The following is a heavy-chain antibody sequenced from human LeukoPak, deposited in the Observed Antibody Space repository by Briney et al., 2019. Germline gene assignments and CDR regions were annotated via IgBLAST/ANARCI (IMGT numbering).Heavy chain of an antibody. D-gene: IGHD5-12*01. V-gene: IGHV4-59*01. CDR1: GGSISSYY. CDR2: IYYSGST. J-gene: IGHJ4*02. CDR3: AGNSGYDVIPLDY. Sequence: NSSETLSLTCTVSGGSISSYYWSWIRQPPGKGLEWIGYIYYSGSTNYNPSLKSRVTISVDTSKNQFSLKLSSVTAADTAVYYCAGNSGYDVIPLDYWGQGTLVTVSS.